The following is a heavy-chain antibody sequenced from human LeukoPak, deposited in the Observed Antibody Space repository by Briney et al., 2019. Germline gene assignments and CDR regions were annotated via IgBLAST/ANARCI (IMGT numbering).Heavy chain of an antibody. V-gene: IGHV4-59*08. CDR1: GGSISSYY. CDR2: IYYSGST. Sequence: SETLSLTCTVSGGSISSYYWSWIRQPPGKGLEWIGYIYYSGSTNYNPSLKSRVTISVDTSKNQFSLKLSSVTAADTAVYYCARHLYSSSWPPSFDYWGQGTLVTVSS. CDR3: ARHLYSSSWPPSFDY. J-gene: IGHJ4*02. D-gene: IGHD6-13*01.